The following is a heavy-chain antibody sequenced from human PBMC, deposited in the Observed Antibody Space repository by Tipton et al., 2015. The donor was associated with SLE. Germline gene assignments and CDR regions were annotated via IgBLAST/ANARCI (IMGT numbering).Heavy chain of an antibody. J-gene: IGHJ4*02. CDR1: GGSISSYY. CDR2: IYTNENT. CDR3: ARHARFGVVSFDS. V-gene: IGHV4-4*07. Sequence: TLSLTCTVSGGSISSYYWSWIRQPAGGGLEWIGRIYTNENTNYNPSLKSRVTISVDTSKNQFSLNLNSVTAADTAVYYCARHARFGVVSFDSWGLGALVTVSS. D-gene: IGHD3-3*01.